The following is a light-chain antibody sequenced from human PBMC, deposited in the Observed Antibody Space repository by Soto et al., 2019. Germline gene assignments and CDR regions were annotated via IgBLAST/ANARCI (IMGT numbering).Light chain of an antibody. V-gene: IGLV2-14*01. CDR1: SSDVGTYNF. Sequence: QLVLTQPASVSGSPGQSITISCTGTSSDVGTYNFVSWYQQHPGKPPKLMIYEVSSRPSGVSNRFSGSKSGNTASLTISGLQAEDEADYYCSSYSSTSTPWVFGGGTKLTVL. CDR3: SSYSSTSTPWV. J-gene: IGLJ3*02. CDR2: EVS.